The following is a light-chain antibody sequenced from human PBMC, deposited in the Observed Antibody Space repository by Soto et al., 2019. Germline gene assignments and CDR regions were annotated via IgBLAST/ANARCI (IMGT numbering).Light chain of an antibody. CDR1: SSDVGNYKY. CDR2: EVS. CDR3: FSYTSSGTYV. V-gene: IGLV2-14*01. J-gene: IGLJ1*01. Sequence: QSALTQPASVSGSPGQSITIFCTGTSSDVGNYKYVSWYQQHPGKAPKLMIYEVSNRPSGVSNRFSGSKSGNTASLTISGLQADDETDYYCFSYTSSGTYVFGAGTKVNV.